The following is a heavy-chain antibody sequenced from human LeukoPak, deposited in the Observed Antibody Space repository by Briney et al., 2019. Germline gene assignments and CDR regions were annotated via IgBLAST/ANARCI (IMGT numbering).Heavy chain of an antibody. J-gene: IGHJ4*02. CDR2: ISDGGTST. V-gene: IGHV3-23*01. D-gene: IGHD6-19*01. CDR1: RFTFSSCA. Sequence: GGSLRLSCAASRFTFSSCAMNWVRQAPGKGLEWVSTISDGGTSTFNALSVRGRFNISRDNSKNTLYLQMNDLGAEDTAVYYCAKDYSSGWFSGNFDYWGQGTLVTVSS. CDR3: AKDYSSGWFSGNFDY.